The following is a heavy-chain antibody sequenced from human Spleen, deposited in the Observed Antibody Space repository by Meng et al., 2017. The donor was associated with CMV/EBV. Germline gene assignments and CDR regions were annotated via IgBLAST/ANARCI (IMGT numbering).Heavy chain of an antibody. D-gene: IGHD4-23*01. CDR1: GGSVNIGSHY. CDR3: ARKVNSHFSFDY. CDR2: IYYNGRT. Sequence: CAVSGGSVNIGSHYWSWIRQPPGKGLEWIGDIYYNGRTNYNPSLRSRVAISVDTSKNQFSLKLSSVTAADTAMYYCARKVNSHFSFDYWGQGTLVTVSS. J-gene: IGHJ4*02. V-gene: IGHV4-61*01.